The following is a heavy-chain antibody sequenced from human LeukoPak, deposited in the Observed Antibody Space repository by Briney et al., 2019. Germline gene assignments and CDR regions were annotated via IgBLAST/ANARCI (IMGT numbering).Heavy chain of an antibody. CDR1: RFTFSSYA. D-gene: IGHD2-2*01. V-gene: IGHV3-23*01. CDR2: LSGGVGST. Sequence: PGRSLRLSCAASRFTFSSYAMGWARQAPGNGLEWVSGLSGGVGSTYYADSVKGRFTISRDNSKNTLYLQMNSLRAEDTAIYFCAKMRGSSCYTDIDYWGQGTLVTVSS. CDR3: AKMRGSSCYTDIDY. J-gene: IGHJ4*02.